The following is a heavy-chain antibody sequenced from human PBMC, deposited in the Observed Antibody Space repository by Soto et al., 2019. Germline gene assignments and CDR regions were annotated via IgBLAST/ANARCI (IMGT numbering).Heavy chain of an antibody. CDR2: ITPSFDSP. J-gene: IGHJ4*02. CDR1: GDTLSYSA. D-gene: IGHD5-18*01. Sequence: QVQLVQSGAEVRKPGSSVRISCTASGDTLSYSAIGWLRQAPGQGLEWMGGITPSFDSPVYARKFQGRVTIAADHMILNNLRSDDTAMYFCATYFTAVAYFENWGKGTMVTVSS. CDR3: ATYFTAVAYFEN. V-gene: IGHV1-69*01.